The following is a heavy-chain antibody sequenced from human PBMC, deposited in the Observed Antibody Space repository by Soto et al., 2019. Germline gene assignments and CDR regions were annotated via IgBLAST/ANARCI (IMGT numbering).Heavy chain of an antibody. D-gene: IGHD2-2*02. CDR1: GFTFSSYG. CDR2: IWYDGSNK. Sequence: QVQLVESGGGVVQPGRSLRLSCAASGFTFSSYGMHWVRQAPGKGLEWVAVIWYDGSNKYYADSVKGRFTISRDNSKNTRYLRMNRLRAEDTAVYYCARESCSSTSCYIGGDCYGMDVWGQGTTVTVSS. J-gene: IGHJ6*01. CDR3: ARESCSSTSCYIGGDCYGMDV. V-gene: IGHV3-33*01.